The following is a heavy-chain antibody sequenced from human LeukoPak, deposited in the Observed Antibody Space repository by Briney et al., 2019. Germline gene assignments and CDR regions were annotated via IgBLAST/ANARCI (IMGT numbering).Heavy chain of an antibody. CDR3: ARGQARRLAAAGSYNWFDP. J-gene: IGHJ5*02. V-gene: IGHV3-30-3*01. Sequence: GGSLRLSCAASGFTFSSYAMHWVRQAPGKGLEWVAVISYDGSNKCYADSVKGRFTISRDNSKNTLYLQMNSLRAEDTAVYYCARGQARRLAAAGSYNWFDPWGQGTLVTVSS. CDR1: GFTFSSYA. D-gene: IGHD6-13*01. CDR2: ISYDGSNK.